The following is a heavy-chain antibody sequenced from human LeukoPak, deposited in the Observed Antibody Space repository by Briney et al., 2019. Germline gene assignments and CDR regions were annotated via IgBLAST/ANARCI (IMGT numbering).Heavy chain of an antibody. CDR2: ISDSGGST. CDR1: GFTFSSYA. D-gene: IGHD4-17*01. Sequence: GESLRLSCAASGFTFSSYALSWVRQAPGKGLEWVSSISDSGGSTYYADSVKGRFTISRDDSKNTLYLQMNGLRADDTAVYYCAKLTPPLDYSDPDFDYWGQGTLVTVSS. V-gene: IGHV3-23*01. J-gene: IGHJ4*02. CDR3: AKLTPPLDYSDPDFDY.